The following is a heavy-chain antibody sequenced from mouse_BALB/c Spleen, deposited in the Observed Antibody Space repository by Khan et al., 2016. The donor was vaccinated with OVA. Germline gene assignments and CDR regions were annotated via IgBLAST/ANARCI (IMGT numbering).Heavy chain of an antibody. J-gene: IGHJ1*01. CDR1: GFAFSSFD. V-gene: IGHV5-12-1*01. CDR2: VSSGGDNT. CDR3: TRRPGFFDV. Sequence: EVQLVESGGGLVKPGGSLKLSCTASGFAFSSFDMSWVRQTPEKRLEWVAYVSSGGDNTYSPDTMKGRFTISSDNAKNTLYLQMSSLMSEDTAIYYCTRRPGFFDVWGAGTTVTVSS.